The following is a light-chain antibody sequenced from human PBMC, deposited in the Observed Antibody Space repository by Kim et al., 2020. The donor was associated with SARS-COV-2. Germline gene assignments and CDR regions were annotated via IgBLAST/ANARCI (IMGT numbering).Light chain of an antibody. CDR2: AAS. CDR1: QNIGTY. Sequence: DFQMTQSPSSLSASVGDRVTITCRANQNIGTYLNWYQHKAGKAPQLLIYAASSLRSGVPSRFSGSGSGTDFTLTISSLQPDDFVTYYCQQSYSTPLHTFGQGTKLEI. CDR3: QQSYSTPLHT. V-gene: IGKV1-39*01. J-gene: IGKJ2*01.